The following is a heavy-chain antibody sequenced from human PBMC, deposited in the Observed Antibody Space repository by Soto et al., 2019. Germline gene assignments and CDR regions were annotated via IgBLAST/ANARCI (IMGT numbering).Heavy chain of an antibody. CDR2: ISGSGGST. V-gene: IGHV3-23*01. Sequence: GGSLRLSCAASGFTFSSYAMSWVRQAPGKGLEWVSAISGSGGSTYYADSVKGRFTISRDNSKNTLYLQMNSLRAEDTAVYYCAKGAQGPYDSSGYLPDYYYYYGMDVWGQGTTVTVSS. D-gene: IGHD3-22*01. CDR1: GFTFSSYA. J-gene: IGHJ6*02. CDR3: AKGAQGPYDSSGYLPDYYYYYGMDV.